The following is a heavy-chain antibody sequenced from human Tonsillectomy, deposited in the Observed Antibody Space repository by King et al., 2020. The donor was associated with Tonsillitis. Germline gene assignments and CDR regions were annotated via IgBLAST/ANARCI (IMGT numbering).Heavy chain of an antibody. CDR2: ISYDGSDE. V-gene: IGHV3-30*18. D-gene: IGHD2-2*01. J-gene: IGHJ3*02. CDR1: EFTFSIYA. CDR3: AKDKSKMAAISGGLGSFDI. Sequence: VQLVESGGGVVQPGRSLRLSCAASEFTFSIYAMHWVRQAPGKGLEWVAVISYDGSDESYADSVKGRFTISRDNSKNTLYLQVNSLRAEYTAVYYCAKDKSKMAAISGGLGSFDIWGQGTMVTVSS.